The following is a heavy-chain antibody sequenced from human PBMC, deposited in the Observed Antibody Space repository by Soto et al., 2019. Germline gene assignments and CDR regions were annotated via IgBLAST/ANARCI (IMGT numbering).Heavy chain of an antibody. CDR1: GFTFSSYA. D-gene: IGHD3-22*01. V-gene: IGHV3-30-3*01. CDR2: ISYDGNNK. Sequence: GGSLRLSCAASGFTFSSYAMHWVRQAPGKGLEWMAVISYDGNNKYYADSVKGRFTISRDNSKNTLYLQMNSLRAEDTAMYYCARVFDTSAYYPPGFWGQGTLVTVSS. J-gene: IGHJ4*02. CDR3: ARVFDTSAYYPPGF.